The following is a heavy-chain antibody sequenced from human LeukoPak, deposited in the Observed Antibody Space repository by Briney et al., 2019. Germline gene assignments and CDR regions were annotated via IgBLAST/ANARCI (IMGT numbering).Heavy chain of an antibody. CDR2: IYYSGST. CDR3: VRDHWLQSSNKWFYYGMDV. D-gene: IGHD3-9*01. V-gene: IGHV4-59*01. CDR1: GGSISSYY. J-gene: IGHJ6*02. Sequence: SETLSLTCTVSGGSISSYYWSWIRQPPGKGLEWIGYIYYSGSTNYNPSLKSRVTISVDTSKNQFSLKLSSVTAADTAVYYCVRDHWLQSSNKWFYYGMDVWGQGTTVTVSS.